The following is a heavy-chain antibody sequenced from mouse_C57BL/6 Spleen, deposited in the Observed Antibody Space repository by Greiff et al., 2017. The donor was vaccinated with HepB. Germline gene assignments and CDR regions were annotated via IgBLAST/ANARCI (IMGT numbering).Heavy chain of an antibody. CDR3: ARTDSGDWYFDV. J-gene: IGHJ1*03. CDR2: ISSGSSTI. CDR1: GFTFSDYG. Sequence: EVQLVESGGGLVKPGGSLKLSCAASGFTFSDYGMHWVRQAPEKGLEWVAYISSGSSTIYYADTVKGRFTISRDNAKNTLFLQMTSLRSEDTAMYYCARTDSGDWYFDVWGTGTTVTVSS. V-gene: IGHV5-17*01.